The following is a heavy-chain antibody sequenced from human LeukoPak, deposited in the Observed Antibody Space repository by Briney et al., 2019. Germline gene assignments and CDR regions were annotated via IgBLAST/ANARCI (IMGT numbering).Heavy chain of an antibody. CDR1: GFTFSSYG. CDR2: IRHDGSNK. J-gene: IGHJ4*02. CDR3: ARFYYDSSGYYYCDY. Sequence: GESLKISCAASGFTFSSYGMHWVRQAPGKGLEWVAFIRHDGSNKYYADSVKGRFTISRDNSKNTLYLQMGSLRAEDMAVYYCARFYYDSSGYYYCDYWGQGTLVTVSS. D-gene: IGHD3-22*01. V-gene: IGHV3-30*02.